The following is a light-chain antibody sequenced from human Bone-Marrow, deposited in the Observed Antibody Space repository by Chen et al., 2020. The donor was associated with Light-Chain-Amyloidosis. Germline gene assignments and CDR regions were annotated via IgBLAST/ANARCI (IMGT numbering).Light chain of an antibody. J-gene: IGKJ1*01. V-gene: IGKV3-20*01. CDR2: SAS. CDR1: QSVGSTY. Sequence: EIVLTQSPGTLSLSPGERATLSCRASQSVGSTYLAWYQQKPGQAPRVLIYSASSRATDIPDRFRGSGSGTDFTLTINRLEPEDFAMYFCQQYDSCPWTFGQGTNVEIK. CDR3: QQYDSCPWT.